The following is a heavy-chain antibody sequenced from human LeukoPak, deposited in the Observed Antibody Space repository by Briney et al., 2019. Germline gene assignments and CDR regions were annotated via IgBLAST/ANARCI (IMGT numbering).Heavy chain of an antibody. D-gene: IGHD6-6*01. CDR3: ARDRPHNWFDP. V-gene: IGHV3-74*01. CDR1: GFTFSSYW. Sequence: GGSLRLSCTASGFTFSSYWMHWVRQAPGKGLVWVSYINNDGSDTSYADSVKGRFTISRDNAKNTLYLQMNSLRAEDTAVYYCARDRPHNWFDPWGQGTLVTVSS. J-gene: IGHJ5*02. CDR2: INNDGSDT.